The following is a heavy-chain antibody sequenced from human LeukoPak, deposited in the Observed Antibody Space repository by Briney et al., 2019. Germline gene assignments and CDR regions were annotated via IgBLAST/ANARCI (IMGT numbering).Heavy chain of an antibody. CDR1: GFTFSTYA. D-gene: IGHD6-19*01. CDR2: ITGSGAGT. J-gene: IGHJ4*02. V-gene: IGHV3-23*01. CDR3: ARTYSSGWDLDY. Sequence: GGSLSLSCLGSGFTFSTYAMSWISQPPGKGLEWVSVITGSGAGTYYADSVKGRFTISRDNSKNTLYLEMRSLRVDDMAVYYCARTYSSGWDLDYWGQGTLVTVSS.